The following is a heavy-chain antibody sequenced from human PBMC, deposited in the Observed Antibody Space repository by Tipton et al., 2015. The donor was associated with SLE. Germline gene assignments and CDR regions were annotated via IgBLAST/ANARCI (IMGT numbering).Heavy chain of an antibody. CDR1: GGSISSYY. CDR3: ATCQQDDAFDI. V-gene: IGHV4-59*01. CDR2: IYHSGST. D-gene: IGHD6-13*01. J-gene: IGHJ3*02. Sequence: TLSLTCTVSGGSISSYYWSWIRQPPGKGLEWTGYIYHSGSTNYNPSLKSRVTISVDTSKNQFSLKLSSVTAADTAVYYCATCQQDDAFDIWGQGTMVTVSS.